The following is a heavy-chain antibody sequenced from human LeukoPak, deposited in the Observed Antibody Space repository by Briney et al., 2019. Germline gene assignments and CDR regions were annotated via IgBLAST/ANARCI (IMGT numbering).Heavy chain of an antibody. D-gene: IGHD2-2*01. CDR2: ISSSSSTI. CDR1: GFTFSSYS. V-gene: IGHV3-48*01. Sequence: GGSLRLSCAASGFTFSSYSMNWVRQAPGKGLEWVSYISSSSSTIYYADSVKGRLTISRDNAKNSLYLQMNSLRAEDTAVYYCARDEYCSSTSCYSAFDIWGQGTMVTVSS. CDR3: ARDEYCSSTSCYSAFDI. J-gene: IGHJ3*02.